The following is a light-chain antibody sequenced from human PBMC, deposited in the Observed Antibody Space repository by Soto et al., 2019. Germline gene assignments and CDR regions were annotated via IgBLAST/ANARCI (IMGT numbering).Light chain of an antibody. Sequence: QAVVTQEPSLTVSPGGTVTLTCASNTGPVTTTHYTYWIQKKSGQAPRTLIYDSTQRHPWTPARFSASLLGGKAALTLSGAQPEDEADYYCFLSHRGPWVFGGGTTLTVL. CDR1: TGPVTTTHY. J-gene: IGLJ3*02. CDR2: DST. CDR3: FLSHRGPWV. V-gene: IGLV7-46*01.